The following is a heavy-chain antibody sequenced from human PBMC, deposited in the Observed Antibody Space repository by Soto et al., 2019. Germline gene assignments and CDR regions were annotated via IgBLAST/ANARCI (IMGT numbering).Heavy chain of an antibody. J-gene: IGHJ4*02. Sequence: ASVKVSCKASGYTFTNYGITWVRQAPGQGLEWMGWISAYIGAAHYAQRFQGRVTMTADESTSTAYMELSSLRSEDTAVYYCARGATGFDYWGQGTLVTVSS. CDR2: ISAYIGAA. D-gene: IGHD2-15*01. CDR1: GYTFTNYG. V-gene: IGHV1-18*01. CDR3: ARGATGFDY.